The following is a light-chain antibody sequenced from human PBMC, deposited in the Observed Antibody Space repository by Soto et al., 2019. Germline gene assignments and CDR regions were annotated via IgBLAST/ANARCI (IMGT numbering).Light chain of an antibody. V-gene: IGLV2-14*01. J-gene: IGLJ1*01. CDR2: EVS. Sequence: QSALTQPASVSGFPGQSITISCTGTDSDVGGYNFVSWYQQHPGKAPKLMIYEVSNRPSGVSNRFSGSKSGNTASLTISGLQADDEADYYCSSYTSSSRGVFGTGTKVTVL. CDR1: DSDVGGYNF. CDR3: SSYTSSSRGV.